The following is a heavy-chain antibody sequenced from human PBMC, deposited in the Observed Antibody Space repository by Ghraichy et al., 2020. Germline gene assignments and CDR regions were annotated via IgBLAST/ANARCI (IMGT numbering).Heavy chain of an antibody. CDR3: ARDFILAGGYCTTTSCYGYYYGMDL. CDR1: GFTFSSYG. J-gene: IGHJ6*02. D-gene: IGHD2-2*01. Sequence: GGSLRLSCAASGFTFSSYGMHWVRQAPGRGLEWVAIIWYDGSNKYYADSVKGRFTISRDNSRNTLYLQMNSLRAEDTAVYFCARDFILAGGYCTTTSCYGYYYGMDLWGQGTTVTVSS. V-gene: IGHV3-33*01. CDR2: IWYDGSNK.